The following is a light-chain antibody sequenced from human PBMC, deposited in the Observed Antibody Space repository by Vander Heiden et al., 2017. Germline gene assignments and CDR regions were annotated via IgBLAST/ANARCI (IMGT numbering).Light chain of an antibody. CDR1: RSNIGTNT. CDR2: SNN. CDR3: ASWDGSLNGYV. J-gene: IGLJ1*01. Sequence: QSVLTQPPSASGPPGQRVTTSCSGSRSNIGTNTVNWYQQLPGTAPKLLISSNNQRPSGVPDRFSGSKSGTSASLAISGLQSEDEADYYCASWDGSLNGYVFGNATKVTVL. V-gene: IGLV1-44*01.